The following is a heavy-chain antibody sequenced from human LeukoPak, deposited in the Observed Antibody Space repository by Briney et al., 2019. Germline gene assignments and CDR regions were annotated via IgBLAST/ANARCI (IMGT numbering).Heavy chain of an antibody. J-gene: IGHJ5*02. D-gene: IGHD2-2*01. CDR1: GGSISSSSYY. Sequence: PSETLSLTCTVSGGSISSSSYYWGWIRQPPGKGLEWIGSIYYSGSTYYNPSLKSRVTISVDTSKNQFSLKLSSVTAADTAVYYCARDVLTSTSWLIGFDPWGQGTLVTVSS. CDR2: IYYSGST. CDR3: ARDVLTSTSWLIGFDP. V-gene: IGHV4-39*07.